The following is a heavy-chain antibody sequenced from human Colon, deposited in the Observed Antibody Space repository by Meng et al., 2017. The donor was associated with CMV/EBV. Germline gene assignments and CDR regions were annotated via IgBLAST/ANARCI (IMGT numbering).Heavy chain of an antibody. CDR3: VRDSSGYYYFDF. V-gene: IGHV3-53*01. D-gene: IGHD3-22*01. CDR2: IYSGGTT. J-gene: IGHJ4*02. CDR1: GFTVSTNY. Sequence: GGSLRLSCAASGFTVSTNYMIWVRQAPGKGLEWVAVIYSGGTTYYADSVKGRFIISRDNSKNTLYLQMNSLRAEDTAVYYCVRDSSGYYYFDFWGQGTLVTVSS.